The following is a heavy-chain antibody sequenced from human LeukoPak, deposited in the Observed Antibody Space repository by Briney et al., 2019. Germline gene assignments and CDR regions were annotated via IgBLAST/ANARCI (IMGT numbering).Heavy chain of an antibody. V-gene: IGHV3-23*01. CDR1: GFTFSSYA. CDR3: AKGGRYFDWFAFDY. J-gene: IGHJ4*02. CDR2: ISGSGGST. Sequence: GGSLRLSCAASGFTFSSYAMSWVRQAPGKGLEWVSAISGSGGSTYYADSVKGRFTISRGNSKNTLYLQMNSLRAEDTAVYYCAKGGRYFDWFAFDYWGQGTLVTVSS. D-gene: IGHD3-9*01.